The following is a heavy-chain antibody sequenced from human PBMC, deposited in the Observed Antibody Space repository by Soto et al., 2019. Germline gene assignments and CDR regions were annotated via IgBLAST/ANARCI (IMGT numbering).Heavy chain of an antibody. CDR3: ARDQSLDL. J-gene: IGHJ4*02. CDR2: IYYSGST. D-gene: IGHD6-19*01. CDR1: GGSISSYY. Sequence: QVQLQESGPGLVKPSETLSLTCTVSGGSISSYYWSWIRQPPGKGLEWIGYIYYSGSTNYNPSLKSRVTISVDTSKNQFSLKLSSVTAADTAVYYCARDQSLDLWGQGTLVTVSS. V-gene: IGHV4-59*01.